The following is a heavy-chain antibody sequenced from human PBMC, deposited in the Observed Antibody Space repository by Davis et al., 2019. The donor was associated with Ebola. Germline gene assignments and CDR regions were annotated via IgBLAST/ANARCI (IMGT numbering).Heavy chain of an antibody. V-gene: IGHV5-10-1*01. CDR1: GYSFTSYW. CDR2: IDPSDSYT. J-gene: IGHJ6*03. Sequence: GESLKISCKGSGYSFTSYWISWVRQMPGKGLEWMGRIDPSDSYTNYSPSFQGHVTIAADKSISTAYLQWSSLKASDTAMYYCARHAIAARPYYYYYMDVWGKGTTVTVSS. D-gene: IGHD6-6*01. CDR3: ARHAIAARPYYYYYMDV.